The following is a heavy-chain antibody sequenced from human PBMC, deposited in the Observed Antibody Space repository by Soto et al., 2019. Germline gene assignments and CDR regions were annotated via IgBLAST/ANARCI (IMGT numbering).Heavy chain of an antibody. Sequence: PSETLSLTCVVSGGSISSSNWWSWVRQPPGKGLEWIGEIYHSGSTNYNPSLKSRVTISVDKSKNQFSLKLSSVTAADTAVYYCARGVTTMLYYYYGMDVWGQGTTVTVSS. CDR1: GGSISSSNW. D-gene: IGHD4-17*01. J-gene: IGHJ6*02. CDR3: ARGVTTMLYYYYGMDV. V-gene: IGHV4-4*02. CDR2: IYHSGST.